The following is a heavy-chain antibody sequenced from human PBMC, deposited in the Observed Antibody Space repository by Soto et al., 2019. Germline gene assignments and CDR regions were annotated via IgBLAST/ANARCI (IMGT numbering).Heavy chain of an antibody. V-gene: IGHV4-59*01. J-gene: IGHJ4*02. Sequence: TSETLSLTCTVSSGSISSYYWNWIRQPPGKGLEWIGSIYYSGNTNYSPSLKSRVTISVDTSKKQFSLKLTSVTAADTVMYYCDRGYCSSTSCYEFDYWGQGTLVTVSS. CDR3: DRGYCSSTSCYEFDY. D-gene: IGHD2-2*01. CDR2: IYYSGNT. CDR1: SGSISSYY.